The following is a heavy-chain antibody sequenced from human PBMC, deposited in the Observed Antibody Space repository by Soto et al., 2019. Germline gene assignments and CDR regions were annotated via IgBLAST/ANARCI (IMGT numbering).Heavy chain of an antibody. CDR3: AKKVNSGSGSQFFGY. V-gene: IGHV3-23*01. CDR2: FRSGGDDDTT. CDR1: GFTFSSYS. D-gene: IGHD3-10*01. Sequence: AGGSLRLSCAASGFTFSSYSMSWVRQAPGKGLEWVSGFRSGGDDDTTYYADSVRGRFTISRDNSKNTLFLQMNSLRAEDTAIYYCAKKVNSGSGSQFFGYWGQGTLVTVSS. J-gene: IGHJ4*02.